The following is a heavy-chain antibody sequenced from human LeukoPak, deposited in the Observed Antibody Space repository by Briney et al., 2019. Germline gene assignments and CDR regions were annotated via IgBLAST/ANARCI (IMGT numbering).Heavy chain of an antibody. D-gene: IGHD2-15*01. J-gene: IGHJ4*02. CDR3: ARSYCSGGRCYWYYFDY. Sequence: ASVKVSCKASGYTFPTYAMHWVRQAPGQGLEWMGWINAGNGNTKYSQKFQGRVTITRDTSASTAYMELSSLRSEDTAVYYCARSYCSGGRCYWYYFDYWGQGTLVTVSS. CDR2: INAGNGNT. V-gene: IGHV1-3*01. CDR1: GYTFPTYA.